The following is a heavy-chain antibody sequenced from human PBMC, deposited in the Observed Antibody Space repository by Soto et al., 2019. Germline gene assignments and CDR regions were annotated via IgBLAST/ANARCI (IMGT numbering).Heavy chain of an antibody. V-gene: IGHV1-8*01. CDR3: ARERRDGYDN. D-gene: IGHD5-12*01. CDR1: GYTFTSYD. J-gene: IGHJ4*02. Sequence: ASVKVSCKASGYTFTSYDINWVRQATGQGLEWMGWMNPNSGNTAYAQKFQGRVTMTSNTSISTAYMELSSLRSEDTAVYYCARERRDGYDNWGQGTLVTVSS. CDR2: MNPNSGNT.